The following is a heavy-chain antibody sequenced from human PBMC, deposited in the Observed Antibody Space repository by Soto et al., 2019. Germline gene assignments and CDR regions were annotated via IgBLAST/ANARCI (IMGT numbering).Heavy chain of an antibody. V-gene: IGHV3-23*01. Sequence: LRLSCAAPGFTFSSYAMSWVRQAPGKGLEWVSAISGSGGSTYYADSVKGRFTISRDNSKNTLYLQMNSLRAEDTAVYYCAKPSSGSPLMDVWGQGTTVTVSS. CDR3: AKPSSGSPLMDV. CDR2: ISGSGGST. CDR1: GFTFSSYA. D-gene: IGHD3-10*01. J-gene: IGHJ6*02.